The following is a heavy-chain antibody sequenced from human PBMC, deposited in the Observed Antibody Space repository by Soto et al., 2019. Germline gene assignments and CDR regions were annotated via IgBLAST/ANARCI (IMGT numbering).Heavy chain of an antibody. Sequence: QVQLVESGGGLVKPGGSLRLSCAASGFTFSDYYMSWIRQAPGKGLEWVSYISSSGSTIYYADSVKGRFTISRDNAKNSLYLQMNSLRAEDTAVYYCARASRKDADTDYGDYVRPFHGMDVWGQGTTVTVSS. CDR2: ISSSGSTI. D-gene: IGHD4-17*01. CDR1: GFTFSDYY. J-gene: IGHJ6*02. CDR3: ARASRKDADTDYGDYVRPFHGMDV. V-gene: IGHV3-11*01.